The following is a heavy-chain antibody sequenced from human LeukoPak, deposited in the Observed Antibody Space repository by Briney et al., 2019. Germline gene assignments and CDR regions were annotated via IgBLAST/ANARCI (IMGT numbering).Heavy chain of an antibody. D-gene: IGHD2-8*01. J-gene: IGHJ6*02. Sequence: ASVKVSCKASGYTFTSYGISWVRQAPGQGLEWMGWISAYNGNTNYAQKLQGRVTMTTDTSTSTAYMELRSLRSDDTAVYYCARDARDIVLMVYTYYYYYGMDVWGQGTTATVSS. CDR3: ARDARDIVLMVYTYYYYYGMDV. V-gene: IGHV1-18*01. CDR1: GYTFTSYG. CDR2: ISAYNGNT.